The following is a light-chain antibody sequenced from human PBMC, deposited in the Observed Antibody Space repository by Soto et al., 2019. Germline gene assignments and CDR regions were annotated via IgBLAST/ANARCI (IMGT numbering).Light chain of an antibody. J-gene: IGLJ3*02. CDR3: QSYDTRTWV. V-gene: IGLV6-57*03. CDR1: SGSIASNS. CDR2: ENN. Sequence: NFMLTQPHSVSESPGKTVTISCTRSSGSIASNSVQWYQQRPGSAPSTVIYENNERPSGVPERFSGSIDSSSNSASLTISGLNTEDEADYYCQSYDTRTWVFGGGTKLTVL.